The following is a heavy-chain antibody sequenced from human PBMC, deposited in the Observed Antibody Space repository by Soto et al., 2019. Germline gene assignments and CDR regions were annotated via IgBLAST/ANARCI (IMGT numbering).Heavy chain of an antibody. V-gene: IGHV4-4*02. Sequence: SETLSLTCAVSSGSISSSNWWSWVRQPPGKGLEWIGEIYHSGSTNYNPSLKSRVTISVDKSKNQFSLKLSSVTATDTAVYYCARRPYGDYAADYYYYMDVWGKGTTVT. J-gene: IGHJ6*03. CDR2: IYHSGST. D-gene: IGHD4-17*01. CDR1: SGSISSSNW. CDR3: ARRPYGDYAADYYYYMDV.